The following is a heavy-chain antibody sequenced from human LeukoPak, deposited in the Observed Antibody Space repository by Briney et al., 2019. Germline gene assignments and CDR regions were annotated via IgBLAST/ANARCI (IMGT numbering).Heavy chain of an antibody. J-gene: IGHJ6*02. CDR3: ASHCSGGSCYSEANYYYYYGMDV. CDR1: GASISSGGYY. D-gene: IGHD2-15*01. CDR2: IYNSGST. Sequence: SETLSLTCTVSGASISSGGYYWSWIRQHPGEGLEWIGFIYNSGSTYYNPSLKSRVTISVDMSKNQFSLKLSSVTAADTAVYYCASHCSGGSCYSEANYYYYYGMDVWGQGTTVTVSS. V-gene: IGHV4-30-4*08.